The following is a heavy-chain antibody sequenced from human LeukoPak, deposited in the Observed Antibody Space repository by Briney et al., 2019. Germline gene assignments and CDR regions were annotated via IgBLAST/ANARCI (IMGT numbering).Heavy chain of an antibody. Sequence: ASVKVSCKASGYTFADYYIHWVRQAPGQGLEWMGWIIPNSGGTSYAQKFQGRVTMTRGTSTSTVYMELSSLISEDTAVYYCARNSGSGFDYWGQGTLVTVSS. CDR3: ARNSGSGFDY. J-gene: IGHJ4*02. D-gene: IGHD2-15*01. CDR1: GYTFADYY. V-gene: IGHV1-2*02. CDR2: IIPNSGGT.